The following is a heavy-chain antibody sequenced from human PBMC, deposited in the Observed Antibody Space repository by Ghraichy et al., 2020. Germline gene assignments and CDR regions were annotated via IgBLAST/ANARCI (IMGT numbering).Heavy chain of an antibody. D-gene: IGHD6-6*01. V-gene: IGHV4-4*07. CDR2: IWSSGSS. Sequence: EILSLTCTVAGASISNYYWSWIRQTAGKGLEWIGRIWSSGSSNYSPSLESRVTISVDPSKNQFSLKLNSVTAADAAVYFCAREGISGRPNVFDLWGQGTMVTLSS. CDR3: AREGISGRPNVFDL. J-gene: IGHJ3*01. CDR1: GASISNYY.